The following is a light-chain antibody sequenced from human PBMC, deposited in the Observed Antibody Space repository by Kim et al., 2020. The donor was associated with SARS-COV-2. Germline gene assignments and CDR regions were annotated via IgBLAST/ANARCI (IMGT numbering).Light chain of an antibody. J-gene: IGLJ1*01. V-gene: IGLV1-51*01. CDR2: DNN. CDR3: GTWDSSLSAVFV. CDR1: SSNIGNNY. Sequence: QKVTIACSASSSNIGNNYVSWYQQLPGTAPKLLIYDNNKRPTGIPDRSSGSKSGTSATLGITGLQTGDEADYYCGTWDSSLSAVFVFGTGTKVTVL.